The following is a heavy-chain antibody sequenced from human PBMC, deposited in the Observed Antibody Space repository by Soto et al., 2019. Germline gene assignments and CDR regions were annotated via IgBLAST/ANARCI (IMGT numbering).Heavy chain of an antibody. J-gene: IGHJ5*02. CDR1: GYTFTHYA. D-gene: IGHD6-13*01. CDR2: INAGSGNT. Sequence: QVQLVQSGAEVKKPGASVKVSCTASGYTFTHYAIHWVRHAPGQRLEWMGFINAGSGNTKYSQTFQGRLTFTKDTSASTASMELSSLRSEDTAIYYCARGLAADGAWGQGTLVTVSS. CDR3: ARGLAADGA. V-gene: IGHV1-3*01.